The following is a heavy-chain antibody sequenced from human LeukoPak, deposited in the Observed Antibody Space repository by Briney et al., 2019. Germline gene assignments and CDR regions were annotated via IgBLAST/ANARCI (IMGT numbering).Heavy chain of an antibody. Sequence: PGRSLRLSCAASGFTFSSYGMHWVRQAPGKGLEGVAVISYDGGNKYYADSVKGRFTISRDNSKNTLYLQMNSLRAEDTAVYYCARESGYCTNGVCRYYFDYWGQGTLVTVSS. V-gene: IGHV3-30*03. D-gene: IGHD2-8*01. CDR3: ARESGYCTNGVCRYYFDY. CDR2: ISYDGGNK. CDR1: GFTFSSYG. J-gene: IGHJ4*02.